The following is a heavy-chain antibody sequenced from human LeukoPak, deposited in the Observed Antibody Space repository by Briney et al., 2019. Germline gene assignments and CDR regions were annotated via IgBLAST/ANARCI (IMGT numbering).Heavy chain of an antibody. Sequence: SETLSLTCTASGGSISNHYWSWIRQPPGKGLEWIGYIYYSGTTNYNPSLKSRVTISVDTSKSQFSLKLNSVTAADTAVYYCARGVYIAAAQYGYWGQGTLVTVSS. CDR2: IYYSGTT. J-gene: IGHJ4*02. V-gene: IGHV4-59*11. CDR1: GGSISNHY. CDR3: ARGVYIAAAQYGY. D-gene: IGHD6-13*01.